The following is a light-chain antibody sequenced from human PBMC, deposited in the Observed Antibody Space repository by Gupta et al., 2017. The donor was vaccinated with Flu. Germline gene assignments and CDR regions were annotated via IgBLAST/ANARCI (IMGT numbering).Light chain of an antibody. CDR1: QRISSW. V-gene: IGKV1-5*03. CDR2: KAS. J-gene: IGKJ1*01. CDR3: QRENSYPWP. Sequence: IWMTHPPSTLSASVGDRVTITCRASQRISSWLAWYQQKPGKAPKLLIYKASSLEGGVPSRFSGSGSGTEITLTISSLQPDDFATYYCQRENSYPWPFGQGTKVEIK.